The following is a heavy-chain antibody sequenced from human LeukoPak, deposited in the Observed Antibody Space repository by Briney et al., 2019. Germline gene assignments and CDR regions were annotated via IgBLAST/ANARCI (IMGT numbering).Heavy chain of an antibody. J-gene: IGHJ6*02. CDR3: ARSSRGTSDYYGMDV. CDR2: IYHSGST. Sequence: SETLSLTCTVSGGSINSYYWSWVRQPPGKGLEWIGYIYHSGSTDYNPSLKSRVTISVDTSQNHFSLKLSSVTAADTAVYYCARSSRGTSDYYGMDVWGQGTTVTVSS. CDR1: GGSINSYY. V-gene: IGHV4-59*01. D-gene: IGHD1-1*01.